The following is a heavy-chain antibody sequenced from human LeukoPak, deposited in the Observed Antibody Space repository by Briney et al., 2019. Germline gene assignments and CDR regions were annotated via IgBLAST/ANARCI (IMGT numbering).Heavy chain of an antibody. CDR2: VYYSGST. CDR3: ARVMGDLASLYHMDV. J-gene: IGHJ6*03. V-gene: IGHV4-59*11. CDR1: GGSISGPY. D-gene: IGHD3-16*01. Sequence: SETLSLTCTVSGGSISGPYWSWVRQPPGKGLEWIGDVYYSGSTHQNPSLKSRVTISVDTSKNQFSLKLRSVAAADTAVYYCARVMGDLASLYHMDVWGKGTTVTVSS.